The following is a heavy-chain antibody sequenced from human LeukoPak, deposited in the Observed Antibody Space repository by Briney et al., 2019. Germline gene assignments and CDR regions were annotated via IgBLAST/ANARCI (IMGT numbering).Heavy chain of an antibody. V-gene: IGHV1-69*01. CDR3: ARDEAYCSGGSCGAFDI. Sequence: SVKVSCKASGGTVSSYAICWVRQAPGQGLEWMGGMIPIFGTANYAQKFQGRVTITADESTSTAYMELSSLRSEDTAVYYCARDEAYCSGGSCGAFDIWGQGTMVTVSS. CDR2: MIPIFGTA. D-gene: IGHD2-15*01. J-gene: IGHJ3*02. CDR1: GGTVSSYA.